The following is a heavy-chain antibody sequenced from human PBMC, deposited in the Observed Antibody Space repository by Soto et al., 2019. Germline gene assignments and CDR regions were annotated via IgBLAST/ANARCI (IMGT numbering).Heavy chain of an antibody. CDR1: GGSISSADYY. J-gene: IGHJ6*02. V-gene: IGHV4-30-4*01. CDR2: IFYSGTT. CDR3: ARDLWVEPELYYYGMDV. Sequence: SETLSLTCTVSGGSISSADYYWSWIRQTPGKGLEWIGHIFYSGTTYYNPSLKSRLTISVDTSKNHFSLRLTSVTAADTAVYYCARDLWVEPELYYYGMDVWGQGTTVTVSS. D-gene: IGHD1-1*01.